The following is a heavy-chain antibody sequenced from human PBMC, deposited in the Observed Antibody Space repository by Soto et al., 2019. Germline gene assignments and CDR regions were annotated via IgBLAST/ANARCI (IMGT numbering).Heavy chain of an antibody. CDR1: GGTFSSYA. CDR2: IIPIFGTA. Sequence: QVQLVQSGAEVKKPGSSVKVSCKASGGTFSSYAISWVRQAPGQGLEWMGGIIPIFGTANYAQKFQGRVTITADESTSTAYMELSSLRSEDTAVYYCASDEDSSSASNLALYYYGMDVWGQGTTVTVSS. V-gene: IGHV1-69*01. J-gene: IGHJ6*02. D-gene: IGHD6-6*01. CDR3: ASDEDSSSASNLALYYYGMDV.